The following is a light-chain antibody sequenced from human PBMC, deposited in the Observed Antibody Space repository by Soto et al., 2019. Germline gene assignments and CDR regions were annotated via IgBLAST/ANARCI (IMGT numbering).Light chain of an antibody. CDR3: QSYNSGVSGYV. CDR2: GNS. V-gene: IGLV1-40*01. CDR1: SSNIGAGYD. Sequence: QSVLTQPPVVSGAPGQRVPMSCTGSSSNIGAGYDVHWYQQLPGTAPKLLIYGNSNRPSGVPDRFSGSKSGTSASLAITGLQAEHEADYSCQSYNSGVSGYVFGTGTKVTLL. J-gene: IGLJ1*01.